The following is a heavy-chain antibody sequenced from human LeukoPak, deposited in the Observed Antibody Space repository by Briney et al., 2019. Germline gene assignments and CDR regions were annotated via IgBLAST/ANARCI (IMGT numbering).Heavy chain of an antibody. J-gene: IGHJ3*02. CDR1: GFTFSSYA. Sequence: GGSLRLSCAASGFTFSSYAMSWVRQAPGKGLEWVSTVSGSGGSPYYADSVKGRFTISRDNSKNTLYLQMNSLRAEDTAVYFCARSSGWPKDGAFDIWGQGTMVTVSS. V-gene: IGHV3-23*01. CDR3: ARSSGWPKDGAFDI. D-gene: IGHD6-19*01. CDR2: VSGSGGSP.